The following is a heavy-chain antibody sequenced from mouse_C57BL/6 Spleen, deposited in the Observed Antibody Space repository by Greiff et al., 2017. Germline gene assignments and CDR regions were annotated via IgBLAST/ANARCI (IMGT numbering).Heavy chain of an antibody. V-gene: IGHV1-69*01. CDR1: GYTFTSYW. CDR2: IDPSDSYT. D-gene: IGHD3-1*01. CDR3: ARGGLPRYFDV. J-gene: IGHJ1*03. Sequence: VQLQQSGAELVMPGASVKLSCKASGYTFTSYWMHWVKQRPGQGLEWIGEIDPSDSYTNYNQKFKGKSTLTVDKASSTAYMQLSRLTSEDTAVYYCARGGLPRYFDVWGTGTTVTVSS.